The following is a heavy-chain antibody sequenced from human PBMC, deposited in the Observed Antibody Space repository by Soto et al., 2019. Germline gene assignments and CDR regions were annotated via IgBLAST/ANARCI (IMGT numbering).Heavy chain of an antibody. D-gene: IGHD2-2*01. CDR3: AKAPDYCISTSCYVDY. Sequence: QVQLVESGGGVVQPGRSLRLSCAASGFTFSSYGMHWVRQAPGKGLEWVAVISYDGSNKYYADSVKGRFTISRDNSKNTLYLQMNSLRAEDTAVYYCAKAPDYCISTSCYVDYWGQGTLVIVSS. CDR2: ISYDGSNK. J-gene: IGHJ4*02. CDR1: GFTFSSYG. V-gene: IGHV3-30*18.